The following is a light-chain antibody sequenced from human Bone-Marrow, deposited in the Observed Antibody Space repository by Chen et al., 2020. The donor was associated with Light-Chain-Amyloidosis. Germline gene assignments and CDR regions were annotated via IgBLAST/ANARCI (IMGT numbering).Light chain of an antibody. CDR1: DLPTQY. CDR2: RDT. Sequence: SYELTQPPSVSVSPGQTARITCSGDDLPTQYAYWYQKKPGQAPVLVIHRDTERPSGSSERFAGSRSGTTATLTISGVQAEDEADYHSQSADSSGNYEVIFGGGTKLTV. CDR3: QSADSSGNYEVI. J-gene: IGLJ2*01. V-gene: IGLV3-25*03.